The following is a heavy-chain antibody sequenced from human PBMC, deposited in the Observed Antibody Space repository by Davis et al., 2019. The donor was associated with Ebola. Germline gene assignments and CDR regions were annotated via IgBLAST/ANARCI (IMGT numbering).Heavy chain of an antibody. V-gene: IGHV3-48*01. CDR1: GFTFSSYS. Sequence: GESLKISCAASGFTFSSYSMNWVRQAPGKGLEWVSYISSSSSTIYYADSVKGRFTISRDNAKNSLYLQMNSLRAEDTAVYYCAKESGIWNYGAFGYWGQGTLVTVSS. D-gene: IGHD1-7*01. J-gene: IGHJ4*02. CDR3: AKESGIWNYGAFGY. CDR2: ISSSSSTI.